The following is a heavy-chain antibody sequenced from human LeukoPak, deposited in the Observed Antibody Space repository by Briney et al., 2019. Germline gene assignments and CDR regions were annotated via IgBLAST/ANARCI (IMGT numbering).Heavy chain of an antibody. D-gene: IGHD4-23*01. V-gene: IGHV4-39*01. CDR3: ARLGRNPEG. J-gene: IGHJ4*02. CDR1: GVSISSSSYY. CDR2: IYYSGST. Sequence: PSETLSLTCTVSGVSISSSSYYWGWIRQPPGKGLEWIGSIYYSGSTYYNPSLKSRVTISVDTSKNQFSLKLSSVTAPDTAVYYCARLGRNPEGWGQGTLVTVSS.